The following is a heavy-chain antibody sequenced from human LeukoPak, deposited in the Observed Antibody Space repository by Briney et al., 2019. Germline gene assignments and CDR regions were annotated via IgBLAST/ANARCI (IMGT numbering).Heavy chain of an antibody. CDR3: TTDTPDTAMVHYYYMDV. J-gene: IGHJ6*03. D-gene: IGHD5-18*01. V-gene: IGHV3-15*01. CDR1: GFTFSNAW. CDR2: IKSKTDGGTT. Sequence: GGSLRLSCAASGFTFSNAWMSWVRQAPGKGLEWVGRIKSKTDGGTTDYAAPVKGRFTISRDDSKNTLYLQMNSLKTEDTAVYYCTTDTPDTAMVHYYYMDVWGKGTTVTVSS.